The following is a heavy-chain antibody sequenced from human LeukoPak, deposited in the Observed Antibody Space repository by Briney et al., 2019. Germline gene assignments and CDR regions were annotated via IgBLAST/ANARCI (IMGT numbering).Heavy chain of an antibody. CDR1: GFTFSTYG. V-gene: IGHV3-30*02. CDR3: ATDGPNYNIDH. D-gene: IGHD3-9*01. CDR2: IRYDGSNK. J-gene: IGHJ4*02. Sequence: GWSLRLSCGASGFTFSTYGMHWVRQAPGKGLEWVAMIRYDGSNKYYADSVKGRFTISRDNSKNTMYLQMDSLRAEDTAVYYCATDGPNYNIDHWGQGTLVTVSS.